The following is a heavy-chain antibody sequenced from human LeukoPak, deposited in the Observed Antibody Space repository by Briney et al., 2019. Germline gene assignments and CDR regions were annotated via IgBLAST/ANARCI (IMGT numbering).Heavy chain of an antibody. V-gene: IGHV3-23*01. CDR2: INGPGDNP. J-gene: IGHJ4*02. D-gene: IGHD3-16*01. Sequence: GGSLRLSCVASGYTFSSHGMTWVRRAPGKGLEWVSNINGPGDNPYYSETVKGRFTISRDNSKNTVYLQMNSLRAEDTAIYYCAKVNACFGCYFDYWGQGILATVSS. CDR1: GYTFSSHG. CDR3: AKVNACFGCYFDY.